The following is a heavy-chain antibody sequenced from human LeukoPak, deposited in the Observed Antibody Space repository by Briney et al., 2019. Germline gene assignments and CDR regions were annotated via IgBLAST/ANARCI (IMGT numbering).Heavy chain of an antibody. CDR3: ARGAKLYTGSYYNYYYYYAMDV. D-gene: IGHD3-10*01. V-gene: IGHV1-2*06. Sequence: GASVKVSCKASGYIFTGYYIHWVRQAPGQGLEWVGRINPNSGDTNYAQKFQGRVTMTRDTSISTAYMELSRLRSDDTAVYYCARGAKLYTGSYYNYYYYYAMDVWGQGTTVTVSS. CDR2: INPNSGDT. CDR1: GYIFTGYY. J-gene: IGHJ6*02.